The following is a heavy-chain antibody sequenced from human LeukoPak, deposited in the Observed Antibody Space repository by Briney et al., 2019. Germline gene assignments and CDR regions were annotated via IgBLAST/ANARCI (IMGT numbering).Heavy chain of an antibody. CDR1: GGTFSNYA. Sequence: SVKVSCKASGGTFSNYAIRWVRQAPGQGLAWMGGIIPIFCTANYAQKFQGRVTINTDESMRTAYMELSGLRSEATAVYYCARDKRVTYYYGSGGRRYMDVWGKGTTVTVSS. CDR3: ARDKRVTYYYGSGGRRYMDV. J-gene: IGHJ6*03. V-gene: IGHV1-69*05. CDR2: IIPIFCTA. D-gene: IGHD3-10*01.